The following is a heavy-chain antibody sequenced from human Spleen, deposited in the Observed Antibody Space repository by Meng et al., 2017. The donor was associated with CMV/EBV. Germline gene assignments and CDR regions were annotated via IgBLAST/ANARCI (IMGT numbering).Heavy chain of an antibody. CDR1: GFSFGDCG. CDR2: INWSGGST. CDR3: ARDYYDTSGTFDY. D-gene: IGHD3-16*01. V-gene: IGHV3-20*03. J-gene: IGHJ4*02. Sequence: AGSGFSFGDCGVCGVRQATGKGLAWVSGINWSGGSTSYADYVKGRFTISRDNVKNSLYLQMNSLRAEDTALYYCARDYYDTSGTFDYWGQGTLVTVSS.